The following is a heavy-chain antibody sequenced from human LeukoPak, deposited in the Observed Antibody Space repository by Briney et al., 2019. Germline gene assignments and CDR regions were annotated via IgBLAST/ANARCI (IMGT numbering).Heavy chain of an antibody. V-gene: IGHV1-18*01. CDR1: GYTFTSYG. D-gene: IGHD3-9*01. Sequence: ASVKVSCRASGYTFTSYGISWVRQAPGQGLEWMGWISAYNGNTNYAQKLQGRVTMTTDTSTSTAYMELRSLRSDDTAVYYCAKEAAYDILIGGWFDPWGQGTLVTVSS. CDR2: ISAYNGNT. J-gene: IGHJ5*02. CDR3: AKEAAYDILIGGWFDP.